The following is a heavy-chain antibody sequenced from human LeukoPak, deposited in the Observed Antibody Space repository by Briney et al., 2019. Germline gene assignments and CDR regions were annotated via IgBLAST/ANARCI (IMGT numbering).Heavy chain of an antibody. CDR1: GASVSSGSYY. D-gene: IGHD3-16*01. CDR2: VYYSGSP. CDR3: ARETRRRLPYWYFDL. Sequence: SETQSLTCTVSGASVSSGSYYWSWIRQPPGKGLEWIGFVYYSGSPDYNPSLKNRVTMSVDTSKNQFSLNLDSVTAADTAVYYCARETRRRLPYWYFDLWGRGTLVTVSS. J-gene: IGHJ2*01. V-gene: IGHV4-61*01.